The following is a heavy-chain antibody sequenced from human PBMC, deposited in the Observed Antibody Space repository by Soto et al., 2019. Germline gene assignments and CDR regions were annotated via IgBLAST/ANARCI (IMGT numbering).Heavy chain of an antibody. D-gene: IGHD2-15*01. CDR2: ISSSGTDI. V-gene: IGHV3-21*04. J-gene: IGHJ4*02. CDR3: TKANRYCSGANCFTFDY. CDR1: GFTFTTYS. Sequence: GGSLRLSCAASGFTFTTYSLTWVRQAPGKGLEWVSSISSSGTDIYYADSVKGRFTISRDNSKNTLYLQMNSLRAEDTAVYYCTKANRYCSGANCFTFDYWGLGTLVTVSS.